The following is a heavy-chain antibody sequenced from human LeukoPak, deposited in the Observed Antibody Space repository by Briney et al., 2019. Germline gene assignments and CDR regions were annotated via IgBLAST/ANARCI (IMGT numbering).Heavy chain of an antibody. CDR1: GFTVSNKD. CDR3: ARDLALGVCDF. CDR2: IYAGGTI. D-gene: IGHD2-8*02. V-gene: IGHV3-53*01. J-gene: IGHJ4*02. Sequence: GGSLRLSCAASGFTVSNKDMSWVRQAPGKGLEWVSVIYAGGTIFYADSLRGRFTISRDNSRNTLYLQMNSLRAEDTAVYYCARDLALGVCDFRGQGTLVTVSS.